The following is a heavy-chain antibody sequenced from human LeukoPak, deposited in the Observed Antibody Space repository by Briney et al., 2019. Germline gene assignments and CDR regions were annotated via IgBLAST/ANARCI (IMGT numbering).Heavy chain of an antibody. CDR1: GGPISSYY. J-gene: IGHJ4*02. CDR3: ARTRSKTMVRGVAFDY. V-gene: IGHV4-4*07. CDR2: IYTSGST. D-gene: IGHD3-10*01. Sequence: PSETLSLTCTVSGGPISSYYWSWIRQPAGKGLEWIGRIYTSGSTNYNPSLKSRVTMSVDTSKNQFSLKLSSVTAADTAVYYCARTRSKTMVRGVAFDYWGQGTLVTVSS.